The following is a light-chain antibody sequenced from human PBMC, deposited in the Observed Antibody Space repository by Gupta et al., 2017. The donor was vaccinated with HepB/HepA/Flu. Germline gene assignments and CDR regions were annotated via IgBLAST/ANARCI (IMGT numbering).Light chain of an antibody. CDR2: AAS. CDR3: QQTYSTLWT. CDR1: QNISTS. Sequence: DIQMTQSPSSLSAFVGDRVTITCRASQNISTSLNWYQQKPGKPPRLLIYAASALQGGVPSRFSGSGSGTDFALTISSLQPEDFATYFCQQTYSTLWTFGQGTKVEIK. V-gene: IGKV1-39*01. J-gene: IGKJ1*01.